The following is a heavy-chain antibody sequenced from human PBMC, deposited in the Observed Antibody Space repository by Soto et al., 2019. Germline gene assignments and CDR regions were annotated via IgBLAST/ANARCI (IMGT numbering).Heavy chain of an antibody. D-gene: IGHD1-1*01. J-gene: IGHJ6*02. Sequence: QVQLVQSGAELRKPGSSVKVSCKASGGTFSDSTINWVRQAPGQRLEWMGGIIPIFDTANYAEKFQGRVTITADESTSTSVMEVSSLRSEDTAVYYCARNGTLTGYSYGMDGWGQGTMVTVSS. CDR3: ARNGTLTGYSYGMDG. CDR1: GGTFSDST. V-gene: IGHV1-69*01. CDR2: IIPIFDTA.